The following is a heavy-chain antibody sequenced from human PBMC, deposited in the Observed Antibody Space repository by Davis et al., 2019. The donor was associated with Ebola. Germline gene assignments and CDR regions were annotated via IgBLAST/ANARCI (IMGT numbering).Heavy chain of an antibody. Sequence: ESLKIPRQGPGYSHTSYWIGRVRQMPGKGLEWMGIIYPGHSDTRYSPSFQGQATISPHKSISTAYLQWSNLKASDTAMYYCARELFGGMDVWGQGTTVTVSS. J-gene: IGHJ6*02. CDR1: GYSHTSYW. V-gene: IGHV5-51*01. CDR2: IYPGHSDT. D-gene: IGHD3-10*01. CDR3: ARELFGGMDV.